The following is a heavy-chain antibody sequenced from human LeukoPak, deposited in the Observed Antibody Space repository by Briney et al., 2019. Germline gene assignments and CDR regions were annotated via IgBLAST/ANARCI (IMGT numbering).Heavy chain of an antibody. D-gene: IGHD1-1*01. V-gene: IGHV3-48*04. CDR1: GFSFSTYS. CDR3: ATDSPETAAFDY. J-gene: IGHJ4*02. Sequence: QAGGSLRLSFAASGFSFSTYSMNWVRQAPGKGLEWVSYIVGSSSTIYYADSVKGRFTISRDNAKNSLYLQMDSLRAEDTAVYYCATDSPETAAFDYWGQGTLVTVSS. CDR2: IVGSSSTI.